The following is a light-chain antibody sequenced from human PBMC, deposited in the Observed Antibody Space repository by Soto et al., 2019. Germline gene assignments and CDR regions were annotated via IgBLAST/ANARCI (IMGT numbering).Light chain of an antibody. CDR2: DAS. CDR3: QQYNSFSLIT. Sequence: DIQMTQSPSTLSSSVRDTVTITCRASQSISRWLAWYQQKPGKAPKILISDASILENGVPSRFSGTGSGTEFTLTISNLQPHDFATYFCQQYNSFSLITFGQGTRLEIK. CDR1: QSISRW. J-gene: IGKJ5*01. V-gene: IGKV1-5*01.